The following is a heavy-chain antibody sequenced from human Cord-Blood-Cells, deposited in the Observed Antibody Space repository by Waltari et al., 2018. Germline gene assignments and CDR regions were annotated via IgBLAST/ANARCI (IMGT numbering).Heavy chain of an antibody. CDR3: ARLPHYGEYLQH. V-gene: IGHV4-39*01. J-gene: IGHJ1*01. D-gene: IGHD4-17*01. CDR2: ISYIVDT. Sequence: QLQLQESGPGLVKPSETLSLTCTVSGGSIISSSYYWGWIGQPPGKGLEWIGSISYIVDTDWRPSLKSRVTMSGETSKIQFSLKLSSVAAAETAVYYCARLPHYGEYLQHWGQGTLVTVSS. CDR1: GGSIISSSYY.